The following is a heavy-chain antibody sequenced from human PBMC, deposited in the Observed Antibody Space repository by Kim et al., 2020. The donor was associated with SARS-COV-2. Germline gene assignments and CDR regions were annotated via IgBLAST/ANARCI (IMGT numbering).Heavy chain of an antibody. V-gene: IGHV3-15*01. J-gene: IGHJ4*02. CDR3: TTDRYYGSGSPPN. Sequence: YAAPVKGRFTISRDDSKNTLYLQMNSLKTEDTAVYYCTTDRYYGSGSPPNWGQGTLVTVSS. D-gene: IGHD3-10*01.